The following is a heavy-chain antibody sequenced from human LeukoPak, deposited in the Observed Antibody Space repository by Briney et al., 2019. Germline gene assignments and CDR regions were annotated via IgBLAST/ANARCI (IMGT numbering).Heavy chain of an antibody. D-gene: IGHD3-3*01. CDR1: GGSFSGYY. Sequence: SETLSLTCAVYGGSFSGYYWSWIRQPAGKGVEWIGEINHSGRTNYNPSLKSRVTISVDTSKNQFSLKLSYVTAADAAVYYCASTQRSGYGVPSDYMLRDAFDLWRQDTMLTVSS. J-gene: IGHJ3*01. CDR2: INHSGRT. CDR3: ASTQRSGYGVPSDYMLRDAFDL. V-gene: IGHV4-34*01.